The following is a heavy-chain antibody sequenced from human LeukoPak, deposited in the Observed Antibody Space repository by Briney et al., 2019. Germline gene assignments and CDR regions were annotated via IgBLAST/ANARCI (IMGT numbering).Heavy chain of an antibody. V-gene: IGHV4-34*01. D-gene: IGHD3-22*01. CDR3: ARCNYYDSSGMRY. CDR1: GGSFRGYY. J-gene: IGHJ4*02. CDR2: INHSGST. Sequence: PSETLSLTRAVYGGSFRGYYWRWIRQPPGKGLEWIGEINHSGSTNYNPSLKSRVTISVDTSKNQFSLKLSSVTAADTAVYYCARCNYYDSSGMRYWGQGTLVTVSS.